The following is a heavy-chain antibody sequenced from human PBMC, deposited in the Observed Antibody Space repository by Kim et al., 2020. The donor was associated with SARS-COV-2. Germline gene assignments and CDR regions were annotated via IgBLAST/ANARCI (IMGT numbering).Heavy chain of an antibody. V-gene: IGHV1-8*01. J-gene: IGHJ4*02. D-gene: IGHD2-2*02. CDR3: ARDRIPAAIRN. Sequence: TGYAQKFQGRVTMTRNTSISTAYMELSSLRSEDTAVYYCARDRIPAAIRNWGQGTLVTVSS. CDR2: T.